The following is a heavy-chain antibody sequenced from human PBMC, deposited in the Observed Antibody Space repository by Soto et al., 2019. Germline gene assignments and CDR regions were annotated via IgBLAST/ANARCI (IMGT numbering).Heavy chain of an antibody. CDR1: GFTFSSYA. D-gene: IGHD3-22*01. V-gene: IGHV3-23*01. CDR2: ISGSGGST. Sequence: EVQLLESGGGLVQPGGSLRLSCAASGFTFSSYAMSWVRPAPGKGLEWVSAISGSGGSTYYADSVKGRFTISRDNSKNTLYLQMNSLRAEDTAVYYCAKAGDYYDPSQHFNWFDPWGQGTLVTVSS. CDR3: AKAGDYYDPSQHFNWFDP. J-gene: IGHJ5*02.